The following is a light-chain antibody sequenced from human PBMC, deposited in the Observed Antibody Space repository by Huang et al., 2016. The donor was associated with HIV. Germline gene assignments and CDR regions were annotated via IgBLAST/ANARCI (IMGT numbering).Light chain of an antibody. CDR2: GAS. CDR1: QDIRNS. J-gene: IGKJ2*01. CDR3: QQYDNLYT. Sequence: IQMTQSPASLSASVGDRVTISCQASQDIRNSLNWYQQKPGKAPTLLIYGASNLDTGVPSRFSGNGSGTDFTITISSLQSEDIATYYCQQYDNLYTVGQGTKLEIK. V-gene: IGKV1-33*01.